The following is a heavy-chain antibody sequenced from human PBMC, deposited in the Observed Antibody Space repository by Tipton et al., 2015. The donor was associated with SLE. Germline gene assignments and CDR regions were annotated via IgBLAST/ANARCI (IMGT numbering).Heavy chain of an antibody. CDR1: GGSFSGYY. D-gene: IGHD2-15*01. Sequence: TLSLTCAVYGGSFSGYYWSWIRQPPGKGLEWIGEINHSGSTNYNPSLKSRVTISVDTSKNQFSLKLSSVTAADTAVYYCARGLLEFHAFDIWGQGTMVTVSS. V-gene: IGHV4-34*01. CDR2: INHSGST. J-gene: IGHJ3*02. CDR3: ARGLLEFHAFDI.